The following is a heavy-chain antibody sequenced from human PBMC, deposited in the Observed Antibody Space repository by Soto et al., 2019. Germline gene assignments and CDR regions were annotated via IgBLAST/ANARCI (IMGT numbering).Heavy chain of an antibody. CDR1: GFSLSTSGVG. D-gene: IGHD3-9*01. V-gene: IGHV2-5*02. CDR3: AHKEILTGYYGDGAFDI. Sequence: QITLKESGPTLVKPTQTLTLTCTFSGFSLSTSGVGVGWIRQPPGKALEWLALIYWDDDKRYSPSLKSRLTIPKXXSXNXXVLTMTNMDPVDTATYYCAHKEILTGYYGDGAFDIWGQGTMVTVSS. CDR2: IYWDDDK. J-gene: IGHJ3*02.